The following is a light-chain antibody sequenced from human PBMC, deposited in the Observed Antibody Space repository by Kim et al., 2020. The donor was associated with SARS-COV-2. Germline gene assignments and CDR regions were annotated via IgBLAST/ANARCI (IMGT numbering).Light chain of an antibody. CDR2: WAS. CDR1: QSVLYSSNNKNY. J-gene: IGKJ1*01. V-gene: IGKV4-1*01. CDR3: QQYYSIPWT. Sequence: RATINCKSSQSVLYSSNNKNYLAWYQQKPGQPPKLLIYWASTRESGVPDRFSGSGSGTDFTLTISSLQAEDVAVYYCQQYYSIPWTFGQGTKVDIK.